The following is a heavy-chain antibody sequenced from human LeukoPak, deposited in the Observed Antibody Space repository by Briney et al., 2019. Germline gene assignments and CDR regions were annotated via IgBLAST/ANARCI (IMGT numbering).Heavy chain of an antibody. D-gene: IGHD5-24*01. CDR3: ARDQDGRTAFDI. Sequence: PSEILSLTCTVSGGSISSHYWSWIRQPPGKGLEWIGYIYYSGSTDYNPSLKSRVTISVDTSKNQFSLKLSSVTAADTAAYYCARDQDGRTAFDIWGQGTMVTVSS. J-gene: IGHJ3*02. CDR1: GGSISSHY. V-gene: IGHV4-59*11. CDR2: IYYSGST.